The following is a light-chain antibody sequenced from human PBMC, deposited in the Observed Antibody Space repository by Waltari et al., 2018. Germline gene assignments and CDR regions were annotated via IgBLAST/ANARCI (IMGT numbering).Light chain of an antibody. CDR3: QQYSNWPQT. Sequence: EIVLTQSPATLSLSPGERATLSCRASQSVSSSLAWYQQKPGQAPRLLIYGASSRATGIPDRFSGRGSGTDFTLTISCLEPEDFAVYYCQQYSNWPQTFGQGTKVEIK. CDR2: GAS. CDR1: QSVSSS. J-gene: IGKJ1*01. V-gene: IGKV3-15*01.